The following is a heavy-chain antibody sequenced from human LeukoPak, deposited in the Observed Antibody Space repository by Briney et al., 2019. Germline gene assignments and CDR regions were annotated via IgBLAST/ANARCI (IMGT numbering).Heavy chain of an antibody. Sequence: GGSLRLSCTASGVTLSSYAMSWARQAPGKGLEWVSGISSSGSGGNTYYADAVKGRFTISRDSSKNTLYLQMNSLRAEDTAVYYCARSSFSGFPRRCTSCYRNGMDVWGQGTTVTVFS. CDR2: ISSSGSGGNT. J-gene: IGHJ6*02. CDR3: ARSSFSGFPRRCTSCYRNGMDV. V-gene: IGHV3-23*01. D-gene: IGHD2-2*02. CDR1: GVTLSSYA.